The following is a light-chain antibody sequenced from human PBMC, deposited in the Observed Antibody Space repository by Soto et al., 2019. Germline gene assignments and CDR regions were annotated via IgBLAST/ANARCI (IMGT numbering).Light chain of an antibody. J-gene: IGKJ1*01. CDR2: HAS. CDR3: QQYYTYS. Sequence: DIQMTQSPSTLPASVGDRVTITCRASQSISNWLAWYQQKPGTAPKLLIYHASSFECAVPSMYSGSRSVTEFTLALSSLQSYVLAPSFCQQYYTYSFGQGTKVDI. V-gene: IGKV1-5*01. CDR1: QSISNW.